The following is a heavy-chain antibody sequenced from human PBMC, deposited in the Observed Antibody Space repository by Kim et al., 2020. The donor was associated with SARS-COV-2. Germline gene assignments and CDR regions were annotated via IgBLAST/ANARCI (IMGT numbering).Heavy chain of an antibody. CDR2: INTNTGNP. CDR1: GYTFTTYA. V-gene: IGHV7-4-1*02. J-gene: IGHJ6*03. D-gene: IGHD5-12*01. CDR3: ARDHSGDPPYYYYYYMDV. Sequence: ASVKVSCKASGYTFTTYAMNWVRQAPGQGLEWMGWINTNTGNPTYAQGFTGWFVFSLDTSVSTAYRQISSLKAEDTAVYYCARDHSGDPPYYYYYYMDVWGKGTTVTVSS.